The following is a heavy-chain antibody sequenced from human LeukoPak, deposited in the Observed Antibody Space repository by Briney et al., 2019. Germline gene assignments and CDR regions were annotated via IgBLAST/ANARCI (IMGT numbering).Heavy chain of an antibody. CDR1: GGTFSSYA. V-gene: IGHV1-69*13. D-gene: IGHD1-26*01. CDR3: NSGSSLGAFDI. CDR2: IIPIFGTA. Sequence: ASVKVSCKASGGTFSSYAISWVRQAPGQGLEWMGGIIPIFGTANYAQKFQGRVTITADESTSTAYMELSSLRSEDTAVYYCNSGSSLGAFDIWGQGTMVTVSS. J-gene: IGHJ3*02.